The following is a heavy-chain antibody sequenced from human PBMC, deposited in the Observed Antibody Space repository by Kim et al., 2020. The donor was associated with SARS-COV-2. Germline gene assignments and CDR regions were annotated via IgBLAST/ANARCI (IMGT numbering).Heavy chain of an antibody. CDR3: ARDGIGGYDFDY. CDR2: ISSTSSYI. Sequence: GGSLRLSCVASGFMFISYSMNWVRQAPGKGLEWVSSISSTSSYIDYADSVKGRFTISRDNSKKSLYLQMNSLRAGDTAVYYCARDGIGGYDFDYWGQGTLVTVSS. J-gene: IGHJ4*02. CDR1: GFMFISYS. V-gene: IGHV3-21*01. D-gene: IGHD5-12*01.